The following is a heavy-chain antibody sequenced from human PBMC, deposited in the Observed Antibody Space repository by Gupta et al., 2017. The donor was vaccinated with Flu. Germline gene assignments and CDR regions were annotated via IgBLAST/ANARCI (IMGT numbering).Heavy chain of an antibody. CDR2: IIPVFGTE. V-gene: IGHV1-69*06. D-gene: IGHD3-22*01. J-gene: IGHJ4*02. Sequence: VRKAPGKGLECMGGIIPVFGTEHYAQKFQGRVTITADKSSATAYMEFRRLTSDDTAVYYCASVNYYETSGYWASFYYWGQGTLVTVSS. CDR3: ASVNYYETSGYWASFYY.